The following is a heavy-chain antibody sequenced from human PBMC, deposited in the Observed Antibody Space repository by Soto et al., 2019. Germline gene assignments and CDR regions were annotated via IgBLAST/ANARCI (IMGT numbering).Heavy chain of an antibody. V-gene: IGHV1-18*01. CDR3: ARAVAVPADFDY. D-gene: IGHD6-19*01. CDR2: MSAYNGNT. Sequence: ASVKVSCKASGYTFTSYGIIWVRQAPGQGLEWMGWMSAYNGNTNYAQKLQGRVTMTTDTSTSTAYMELSSLRSEDTAVYYCARAVAVPADFDYWGQGTLVTVSS. CDR1: GYTFTSYG. J-gene: IGHJ4*02.